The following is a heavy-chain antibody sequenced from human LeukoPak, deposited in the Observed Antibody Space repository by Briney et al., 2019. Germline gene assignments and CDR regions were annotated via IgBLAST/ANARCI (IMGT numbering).Heavy chain of an antibody. CDR1: GFTFSSYW. J-gene: IGHJ6*03. V-gene: IGHV3-7*03. CDR3: ARGLGEGFGELFHYYYMDV. Sequence: GGSLRLSCAASGFTFSSYWMSWVRQAPGKGLEWVANIKQDGSEKYYVDSVKGRFTISRDNAKNSLYLQMNSLRAEDTAVYYCARGLGEGFGELFHYYYMDVWGKGTTVTISS. D-gene: IGHD3-10*01. CDR2: IKQDGSEK.